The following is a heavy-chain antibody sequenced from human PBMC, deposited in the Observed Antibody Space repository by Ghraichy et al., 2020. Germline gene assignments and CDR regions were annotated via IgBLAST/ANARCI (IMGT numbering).Heavy chain of an antibody. D-gene: IGHD3-22*01. CDR1: GFTFSSYN. Sequence: GGSLRLSCVGSGFTFSSYNMNWVRQAPGKGLEWVSHISTSSNSINYADSVKGRFTISRDNAKNSLYLQMNSLRDEDTAVYYCARRYYDSSDNAFDIWGQGTMVTVSA. J-gene: IGHJ3*02. CDR3: ARRYYDSSDNAFDI. CDR2: ISTSSNSI. V-gene: IGHV3-48*02.